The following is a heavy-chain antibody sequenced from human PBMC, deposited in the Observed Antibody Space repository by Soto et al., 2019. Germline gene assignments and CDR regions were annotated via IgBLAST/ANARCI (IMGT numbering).Heavy chain of an antibody. V-gene: IGHV3-33*01. CDR3: ARGDYSDY. J-gene: IGHJ4*02. CDR1: GFTFSSYG. Sequence: QVQMVESGGGVVEPGRSLRLSCAASGFTFSSYGMHWVRQAPGKGVEWVAFIWYDGSNKYCADSVKGRFTISRDNSKNTLYLQMNSLRAEDTAVYYCARGDYSDYWGQGTLVTVSS. CDR2: IWYDGSNK.